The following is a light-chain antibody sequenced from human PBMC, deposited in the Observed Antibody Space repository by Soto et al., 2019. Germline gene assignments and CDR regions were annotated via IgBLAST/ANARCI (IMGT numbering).Light chain of an antibody. Sequence: QSVLTQPPSVSGAPGQRVTISCTGTSSNIGADYDVHWYQQLPGTAPKLLIYGNSNRPSGVPDRFSGSKSDTSASLAVTGLQAEDEGDYYCQSYDSSLSGYVFGTGTKLTVL. CDR1: SSNIGADYD. CDR3: QSYDSSLSGYV. V-gene: IGLV1-40*01. CDR2: GNS. J-gene: IGLJ1*01.